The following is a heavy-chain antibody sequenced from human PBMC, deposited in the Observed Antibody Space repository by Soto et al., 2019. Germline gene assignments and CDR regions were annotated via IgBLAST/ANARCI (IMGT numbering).Heavy chain of an antibody. D-gene: IGHD1-26*01. CDR3: GRGRSGQIVVFY. V-gene: IGHV1-2*02. CDR2: IGPEGGAT. Sequence: ASVKVSCKASGYTFTGHYIHWVRQAPEQGPEWMGEIGPEGGATRYAQRFQGRVTMTRDMSITTVYMELNNLSPDDTAVYYCGRGRSGQIVVFYWGQGTPVTVSS. J-gene: IGHJ4*02. CDR1: GYTFTGHY.